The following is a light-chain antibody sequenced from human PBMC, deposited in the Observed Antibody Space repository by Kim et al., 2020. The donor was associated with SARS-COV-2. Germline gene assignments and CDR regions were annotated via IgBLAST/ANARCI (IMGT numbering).Light chain of an antibody. Sequence: ASVGDRGTLTGRASQDISNNLAWFQQKPGKAPKLLIYGASALHSEVPSRLSGSGTGTDFTLTISSLQPEDVATFYCQSYNSVPWTFGQGSKVEVK. V-gene: IGKV1-27*01. CDR2: GAS. CDR1: QDISNN. J-gene: IGKJ1*01. CDR3: QSYNSVPWT.